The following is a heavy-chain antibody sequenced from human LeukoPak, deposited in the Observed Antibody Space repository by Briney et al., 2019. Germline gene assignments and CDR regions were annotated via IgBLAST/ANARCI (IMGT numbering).Heavy chain of an antibody. CDR3: ARSHELGIGSDY. V-gene: IGHV1-2*02. J-gene: IGHJ4*02. Sequence: GASVNVSCKASGYTFTGYYIHWVRQAPGQGLEWMGWINPNGGGANYAQKFQGRVTMTRDTSISTAYMDLSRLRSDDTAMYYCARSHELGIGSDYWGQGTLVTVSS. CDR1: GYTFTGYY. CDR2: INPNGGGA. D-gene: IGHD7-27*01.